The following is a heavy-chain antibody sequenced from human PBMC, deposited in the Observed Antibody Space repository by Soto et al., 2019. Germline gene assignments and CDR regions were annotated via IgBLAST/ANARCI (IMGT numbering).Heavy chain of an antibody. Sequence: EVQLVESGGGLVQRGGSLRLSCAASAFTFSSFSMNWVRQAPGRGLEWISYIGGGGRLISYADSVKGRFAISRDNAQNSLYLQMDSLRDEDTAVYYCARDLGWAFDCWGQGTLVTVSS. CDR2: IGGGGRLI. V-gene: IGHV3-48*02. D-gene: IGHD6-19*01. J-gene: IGHJ4*02. CDR3: ARDLGWAFDC. CDR1: AFTFSSFS.